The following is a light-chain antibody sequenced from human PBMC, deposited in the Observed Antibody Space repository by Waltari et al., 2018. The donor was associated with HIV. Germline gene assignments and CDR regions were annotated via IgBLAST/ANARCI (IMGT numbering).Light chain of an antibody. J-gene: IGLJ3*02. CDR3: ASWDDKLSHWV. Sequence: QSVLTQPPSASRSPGQSVLLSCSGSNSNIGNNFVSWCQQVPGGAPKLVIYRNDQRPSGVPARFSAAKSGSSASLAITGLQSDDEASYYCASWDDKLSHWVFGGGTKLTV. V-gene: IGLV1-47*01. CDR2: RND. CDR1: NSNIGNNF.